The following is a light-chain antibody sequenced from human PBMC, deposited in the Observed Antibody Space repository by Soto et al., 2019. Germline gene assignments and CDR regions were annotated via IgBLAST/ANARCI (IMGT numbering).Light chain of an antibody. J-gene: IGLJ1*01. CDR1: SSDVGRYDY. V-gene: IGLV2-11*01. CDR3: CSFAGSFSDV. CDR2: DVT. Sequence: QAVVTQEPSLTVSPGGTVTVTCGSSTGTSSDVGRYDYVSWYQQHPGKAPKLIIYDVTERPAGVPDRFSGSKSGNTASLTISGLQAEDEADYSCCSFAGSFSDVFGGGTKVTVL.